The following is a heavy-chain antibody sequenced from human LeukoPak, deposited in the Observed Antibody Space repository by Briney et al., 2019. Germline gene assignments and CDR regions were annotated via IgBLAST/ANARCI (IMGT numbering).Heavy chain of an antibody. Sequence: ASVKVSCNASGGTFKSYAISWVRQASRQGLGWMGGIIPIFGTANYAQKFQRRLTITPDESTSTAYMELSSLRSEDTAVYYCARVGYGSGSYYNFDYWGQGTLVTVSS. J-gene: IGHJ4*02. V-gene: IGHV1-69*13. CDR3: ARVGYGSGSYYNFDY. D-gene: IGHD3-10*01. CDR1: GGTFKSYA. CDR2: IIPIFGTA.